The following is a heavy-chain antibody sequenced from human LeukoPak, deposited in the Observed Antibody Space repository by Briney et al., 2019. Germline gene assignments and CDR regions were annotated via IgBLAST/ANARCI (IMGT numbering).Heavy chain of an antibody. Sequence: ASVKVSCTASGYTFTSYGISWVRQAPGQGLEWMGWISAYNGNTNYAQKLQGRVTMTTDTSTSTAYMELRSLRSDDTAVYYCARDRRDYYDSSGYYTNYYYYGMDVWGQGTTVTVSS. D-gene: IGHD3-22*01. CDR3: ARDRRDYYDSSGYYTNYYYYGMDV. V-gene: IGHV1-18*01. CDR1: GYTFTSYG. J-gene: IGHJ6*02. CDR2: ISAYNGNT.